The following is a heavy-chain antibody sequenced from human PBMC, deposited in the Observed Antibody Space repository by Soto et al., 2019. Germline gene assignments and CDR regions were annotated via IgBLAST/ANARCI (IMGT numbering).Heavy chain of an antibody. V-gene: IGHV3-23*01. CDR1: GLTFSSYA. CDR3: AKDIWNDGAQNY. D-gene: IGHD1-1*01. CDR2: ISGSGGST. J-gene: IGHJ4*02. Sequence: EVQLLESGGGLVQPGGSLRLSCVASGLTFSSYAMSWVRQTPGKGLEWVSTISGSGGSTYYADSVKGRFTISRDNSKNTLYLQMNSLTAEDTAVSYCAKDIWNDGAQNYWGQGTLATVSS.